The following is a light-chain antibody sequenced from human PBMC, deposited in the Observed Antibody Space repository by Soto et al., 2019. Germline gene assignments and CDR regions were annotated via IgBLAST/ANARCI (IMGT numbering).Light chain of an antibody. CDR2: FAS. CDR3: QQYDNLPFT. Sequence: DIQMTQSPSSLSASVGDRVTITCQASQDISNHLNWYQQKPGKAPKLLVYFASNLETGVPSRFSGSASETDFTFTISSLQPEDIATYYCQQYDNLPFTFGQGTKIEIK. CDR1: QDISNH. J-gene: IGKJ2*01. V-gene: IGKV1-33*01.